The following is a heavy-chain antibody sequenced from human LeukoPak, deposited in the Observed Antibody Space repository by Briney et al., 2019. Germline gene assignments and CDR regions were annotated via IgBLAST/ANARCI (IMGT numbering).Heavy chain of an antibody. D-gene: IGHD3-22*01. V-gene: IGHV4-59*08. CDR2: IYYSGNT. J-gene: IGHJ4*02. Sequence: SETLSLTCTVSGGSISSYYWSWIRLPPGKGLEWIGYIYYSGNTNYNPSLKSRVTISVDTSRNQFSLRLSSVTAADTALYYCARRNRSGWYFDSWGQGALVTVSS. CDR1: GGSISSYY. CDR3: ARRNRSGWYFDS.